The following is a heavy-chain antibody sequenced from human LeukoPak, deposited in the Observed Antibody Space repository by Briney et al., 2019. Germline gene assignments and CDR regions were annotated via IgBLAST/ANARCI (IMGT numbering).Heavy chain of an antibody. CDR1: GGSISSYY. V-gene: IGHV4-59*08. CDR3: ARRDDSSGYVAFDI. Sequence: SETLSLTCTVSGGSISSYYWSWIRQPPGKGLEWIGYIYYSGSTNYNPSLKSRVTISVDTSKNQFSLKLSSVTAADTAVYYCARRDDSSGYVAFDIWGQGTMVTVSS. CDR2: IYYSGST. J-gene: IGHJ3*02. D-gene: IGHD3-22*01.